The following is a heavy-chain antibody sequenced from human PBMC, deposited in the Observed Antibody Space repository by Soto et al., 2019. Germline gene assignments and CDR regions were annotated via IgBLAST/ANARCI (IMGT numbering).Heavy chain of an antibody. J-gene: IGHJ4*02. CDR2: TDYSGNT. Sequence: SETLSLTCTVSSDSISSYYWIWIRQSPGKGLEWIGYTDYSGNTNYNPSLKSRVTISGDTSKNQFSLRLSSVTAADTAVYYCERAVGDPPYYIDYWGQGTLVTVSS. V-gene: IGHV4-59*08. CDR3: ERAVGDPPYYIDY. CDR1: SDSISSYY. D-gene: IGHD6-19*01.